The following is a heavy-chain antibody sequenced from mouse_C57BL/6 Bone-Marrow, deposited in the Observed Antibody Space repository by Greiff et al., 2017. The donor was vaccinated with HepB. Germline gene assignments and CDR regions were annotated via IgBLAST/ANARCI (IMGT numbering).Heavy chain of an antibody. J-gene: IGHJ3*01. D-gene: IGHD1-1*01. Sequence: QVQLQQSGAELARPGASVKLSCKASGYTFTSYGISWVKQSTGQGLEWIGEIYPRSGNTYYNEKFKGKATLTADKSSSTAYMELRSLTSEDSAVYFCANYYGSSYGGFAYWGQGTLVTVSA. CDR1: GYTFTSYG. CDR2: IYPRSGNT. CDR3: ANYYGSSYGGFAY. V-gene: IGHV1-81*01.